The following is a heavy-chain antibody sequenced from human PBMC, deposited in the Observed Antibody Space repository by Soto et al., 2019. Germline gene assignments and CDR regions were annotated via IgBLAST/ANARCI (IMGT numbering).Heavy chain of an antibody. D-gene: IGHD4-17*01. CDR2: ITDNGGST. Sequence: GGSLRLSCAASGFTFSRDGMSWVRQAPGKGLEWVSLITDNGGSTYYADSVKGRFTISRDNTKNTLFLQMNSLRAEDTAVYYCAKERATTTAFDYWGQGALGTVS. J-gene: IGHJ4*02. CDR1: GFTFSRDG. V-gene: IGHV3-23*01. CDR3: AKERATTTAFDY.